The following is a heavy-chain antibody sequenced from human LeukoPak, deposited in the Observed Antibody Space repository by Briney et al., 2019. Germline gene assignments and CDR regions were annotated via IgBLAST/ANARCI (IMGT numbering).Heavy chain of an antibody. D-gene: IGHD2-2*01. CDR1: GYTFTSYG. J-gene: IGHJ4*02. V-gene: IGHV1-18*01. CDR2: ISAYNGDT. Sequence: ASVKVSCKASGYTFTSYGISWVRQAPGQGLEWMGWISAYNGDTNNAHKLQGRVTMTTDTSTSTAYMELRSLRSDDTAVYYCAGLFPYCSSTSCYPDYWGQGTLVTVSS. CDR3: AGLFPYCSSTSCYPDY.